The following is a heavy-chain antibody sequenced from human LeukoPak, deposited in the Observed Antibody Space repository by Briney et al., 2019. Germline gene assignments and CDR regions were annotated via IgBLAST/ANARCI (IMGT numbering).Heavy chain of an antibody. Sequence: SETLPLTCTVSGGSISSYYWSWIRQPPGKGLEWIGYIYYSGSTNYNPSLKSRVTISVDTSKNQYSLKLSSVTAADTAVYYCARAPMTKYDYWGQGTLVTVSS. CDR1: GGSISSYY. J-gene: IGHJ4*02. V-gene: IGHV4-59*01. CDR3: ARAPMTKYDY. CDR2: IYYSGST.